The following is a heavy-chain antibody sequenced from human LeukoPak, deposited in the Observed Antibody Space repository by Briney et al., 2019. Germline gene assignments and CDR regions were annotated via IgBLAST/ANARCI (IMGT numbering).Heavy chain of an antibody. J-gene: IGHJ4*02. D-gene: IGHD6-19*01. CDR1: GFNFRDHW. CDR3: VKNDGWFHLAQ. CDR2: IKNDGSET. V-gene: IGHV3-7*03. Sequence: GGSLRLFCAVSGFNFRDHWMDWVRQAPGKGLQWVGHIKNDGSETYYLDSLKGRFSISRDNTNNALYLQMNSLRVEDTAVYYCVKNDGWFHLAQWGQGTLVTVSS.